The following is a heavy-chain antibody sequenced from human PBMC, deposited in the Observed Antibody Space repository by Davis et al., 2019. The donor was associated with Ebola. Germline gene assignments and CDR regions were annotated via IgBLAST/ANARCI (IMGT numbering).Heavy chain of an antibody. CDR2: ISSSSSYI. V-gene: IGHV3-21*01. Sequence: PGGSLRLSCAASGFTFSSYSMNWVRQAPGKGLEWVSSISSSSSYIYYADSVKGRFTISRDNAKNSLYLQMNSLRAEDTAVYYCARVIYDSSGYQHYYYYGMDVWGQGTTVTVSS. CDR1: GFTFSSYS. CDR3: ARVIYDSSGYQHYYYYGMDV. D-gene: IGHD3-22*01. J-gene: IGHJ6*02.